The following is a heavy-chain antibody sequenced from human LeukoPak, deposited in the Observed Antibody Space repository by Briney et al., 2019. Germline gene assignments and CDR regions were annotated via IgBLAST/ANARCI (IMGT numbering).Heavy chain of an antibody. CDR3: AREKTSMVRGVMNWFDP. Sequence: PGGSLRLSCAASGFTFSSYSMNWVRQAPGKGLEWVSYISSSSSTIYYADSVKGRFTISRDNTKNSLYLQMNSLRAEDTAVYYCAREKTSMVRGVMNWFDPWGQGTLVTVSS. CDR1: GFTFSSYS. CDR2: ISSSSSTI. J-gene: IGHJ5*02. D-gene: IGHD3-10*01. V-gene: IGHV3-48*04.